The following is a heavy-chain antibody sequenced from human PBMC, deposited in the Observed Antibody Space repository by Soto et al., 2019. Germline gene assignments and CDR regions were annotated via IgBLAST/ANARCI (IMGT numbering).Heavy chain of an antibody. D-gene: IGHD7-27*01. V-gene: IGHV1-18*04. CDR3: ARGLGTNGLDV. J-gene: IGHJ6*02. CDR1: GYKFTTYG. CDR2: ISTYNGNT. Sequence: QVQLLQSGAEVKKPGASVKVSCKASGYKFTTYGITWVRQAPGQGLEWLGGISTYNGNTDYAQNLQARVTMTTATSTSTADLEVRSLTSDDTAVYFCARGLGTNGLDVWGQGTTVTVSS.